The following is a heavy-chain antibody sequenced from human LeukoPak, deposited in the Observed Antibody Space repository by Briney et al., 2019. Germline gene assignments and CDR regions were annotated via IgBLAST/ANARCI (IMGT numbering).Heavy chain of an antibody. CDR1: GGSISSYY. CDR3: ARIMGATPYYYYGMDV. CDR2: IYYSGST. Sequence: PSETLSLTCTVSGGSISSYYWSWIRQLPGKGLEWIGYIYYSGSTNYNPSLKSRVTISVDTSKNQFSLKLSSVTAADTAVFYCARIMGATPYYYYGMDVWGQGTTVTVSS. V-gene: IGHV4-59*01. J-gene: IGHJ6*02. D-gene: IGHD1-26*01.